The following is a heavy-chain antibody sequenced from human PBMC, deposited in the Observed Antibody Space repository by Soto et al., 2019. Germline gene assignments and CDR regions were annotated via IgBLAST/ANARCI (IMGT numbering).Heavy chain of an antibody. CDR1: GFTFSGDW. D-gene: IGHD2-2*01. Sequence: EVQLVESGGGLVQPGGSLRLSCAASGFTFSGDWMHWVRQAAGKGLVWVSRINMDGSSTNYADSVKGRFTISRDNAQNTLYLQMSSLRVDDTAVYYCARGPRGLYHHDYWGQGALVTVSS. CDR2: INMDGSST. CDR3: ARGPRGLYHHDY. V-gene: IGHV3-74*01. J-gene: IGHJ4*02.